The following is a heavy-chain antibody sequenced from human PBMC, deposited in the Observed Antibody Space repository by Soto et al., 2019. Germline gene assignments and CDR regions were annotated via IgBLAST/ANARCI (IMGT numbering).Heavy chain of an antibody. Sequence: QVQLVQSGAEVKKPGSSVKVSCTASGDTFTFYTISWVRQAPGQGLEWMGRIIPMLGMSNYAHNFQGRVTMIADKSTSTAYMELSSLRSEDTALYYCATNYGSGSAHFDNWGQGTLVTVSS. CDR3: ATNYGSGSAHFDN. CDR2: IIPMLGMS. J-gene: IGHJ4*02. V-gene: IGHV1-69*02. CDR1: GDTFTFYT. D-gene: IGHD3-10*01.